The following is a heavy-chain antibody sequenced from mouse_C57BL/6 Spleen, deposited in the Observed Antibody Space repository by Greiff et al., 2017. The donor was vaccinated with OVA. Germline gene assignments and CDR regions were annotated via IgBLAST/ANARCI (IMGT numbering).Heavy chain of an antibody. Sequence: EVKLVESGPGLVKPSQSLSLTCSVTGYSITSGYYWNWIRQFPGNKLEWMGYISYDGSNNYNPSLKNRISITRDTSKNQFFLKLNSVTTEDTATYYCARGSGRYYFDYWGQGTTLTVSS. CDR2: ISYDGSN. CDR1: GYSITSGYY. V-gene: IGHV3-6*01. D-gene: IGHD1-3*01. CDR3: ARGSGRYYFDY. J-gene: IGHJ2*01.